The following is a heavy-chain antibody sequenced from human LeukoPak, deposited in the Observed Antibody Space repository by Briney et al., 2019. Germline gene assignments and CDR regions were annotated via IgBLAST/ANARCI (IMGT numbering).Heavy chain of an antibody. CDR2: ISLAGQT. CDR1: GGSISGTNW. D-gene: IGHD1-26*01. CDR3: SRESGPFCPFGY. V-gene: IGHV4-4*02. J-gene: IGHJ4*02. Sequence: SGTLSLTCGVSGGSISGTNWWRWVRQPPGQGLEWIGEISLAGQTNYNPSLNGRVTMSLDKSSNQLSLHLTSVTAADTATYFCSRESGPFCPFGYWGQGTLVIVSS.